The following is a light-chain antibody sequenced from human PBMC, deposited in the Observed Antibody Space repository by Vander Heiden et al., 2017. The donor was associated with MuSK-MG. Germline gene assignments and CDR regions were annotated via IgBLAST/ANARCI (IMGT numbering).Light chain of an antibody. CDR2: EVS. CDR3: SSDTSSSTYV. Sequence: QSALPQPISVSGSPGQSIPISCTGTSRHVGGYNYVSWYQQHPGKAHNLMIYEVSNRPSGVSIRFSGSKSGNTASLTISGPQAEDEDDYYCSSDTSSSTYVFGTGTKVTVL. CDR1: SRHVGGYNY. V-gene: IGLV2-14*01. J-gene: IGLJ1*01.